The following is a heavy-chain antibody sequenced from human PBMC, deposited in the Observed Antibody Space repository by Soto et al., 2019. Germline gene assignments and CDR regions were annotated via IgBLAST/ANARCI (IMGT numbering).Heavy chain of an antibody. J-gene: IGHJ5*02. V-gene: IGHV4-31*03. D-gene: IGHD3-3*01. CDR2: IYYSGST. CDR1: GGSISSGGYY. Sequence: KSSETLSLTCTVSGGSISSGGYYWSWIRQHPGKGLEWIGYIYYSGSTYYNPSLKSRVTISVDTSKNQFSLKLSSVTAADTAVYYCAREKSYFWSGYYEDWFDPWGQGTLVTVSS. CDR3: AREKSYFWSGYYEDWFDP.